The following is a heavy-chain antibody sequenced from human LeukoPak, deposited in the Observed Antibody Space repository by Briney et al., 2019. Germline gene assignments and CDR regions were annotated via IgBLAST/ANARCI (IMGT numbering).Heavy chain of an antibody. D-gene: IGHD1-26*01. CDR2: IYPGDSDT. J-gene: IGHJ6*03. CDR1: GYSFTSYW. V-gene: IGHV5-51*01. CDR3: ARQGGLRGSYGPYYYYYMDV. Sequence: GESLKISCKGSGYSFTSYWIGWVRQMPGKGLEWMGIIYPGDSDTGYSPSFQGQVTISDDKSISTAYLQWSSLKASDTAMYYCARQGGLRGSYGPYYYYYMDVWGKGTTVTISS.